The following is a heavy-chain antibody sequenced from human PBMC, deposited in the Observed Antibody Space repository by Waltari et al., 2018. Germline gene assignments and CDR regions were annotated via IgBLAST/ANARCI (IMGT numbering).Heavy chain of an antibody. J-gene: IGHJ4*02. D-gene: IGHD1-26*01. V-gene: IGHV4-39*07. CDR3: ARDGVELLLNTYYFDY. Sequence: QLQLQESGPGLVKPSETLSLTCTVSGGSISSSSYYWGWLRQPPGKGLEWIGSIYYSGSTYYNPSLKSRVTISVDTSKNQFSLKLSSVTAADTAVYYCARDGVELLLNTYYFDYWGQGTLVTVSS. CDR1: GGSISSSSYY. CDR2: IYYSGST.